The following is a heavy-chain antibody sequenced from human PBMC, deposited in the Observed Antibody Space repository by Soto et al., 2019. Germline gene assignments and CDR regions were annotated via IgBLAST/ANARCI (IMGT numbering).Heavy chain of an antibody. CDR2: IWYDGSNK. V-gene: IGHV3-33*01. D-gene: IGHD2-8*01. CDR1: GFTFSSYG. J-gene: IGHJ4*02. Sequence: QVQLVESGGGVVQPGRSLRLSCAASGFTFSSYGMHWVRQAPGKGLEWVAVIWYDGSNKYYANSVKGRFTISRDNSKNSLYLEMNSLRAEDRAGYYCAREGMGHAFDYWGQGTLVTVSS. CDR3: AREGMGHAFDY.